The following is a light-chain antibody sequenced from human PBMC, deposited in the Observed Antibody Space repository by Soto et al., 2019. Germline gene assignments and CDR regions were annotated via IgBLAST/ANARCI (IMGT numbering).Light chain of an antibody. J-gene: IGLJ2*01. V-gene: IGLV2-18*02. CDR3: SSYTSSSTVV. Sequence: QSALTQPPSVSGSPGQSVTISCTGTSSDVGSYNRVSWYQQPPGTAPKLMIYEVSSRPSGVPDRFSGSKSGNTASLTISGLQAEDEADYYCSSYTSSSTVVFGGGTQLTVL. CDR1: SSDVGSYNR. CDR2: EVS.